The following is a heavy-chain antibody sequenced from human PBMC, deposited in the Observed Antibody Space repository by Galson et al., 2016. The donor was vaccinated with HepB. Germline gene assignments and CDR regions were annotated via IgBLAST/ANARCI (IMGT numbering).Heavy chain of an antibody. CDR3: TRDGLGCFGLDL. CDR1: GGSINISTW. CDR2: IFHSGDT. V-gene: IGHV4-4*02. Sequence: ETLSLTCAVSGGSINISTWWTWVRQPPGKGLEWIGEIFHSGDTNYNPSLKSRVTISVDKSKNYFSLKVKSVTAADTAVYYCTRDGLGCFGLDLWGQGTLVTVSS. D-gene: IGHD3-16*01. J-gene: IGHJ5*02.